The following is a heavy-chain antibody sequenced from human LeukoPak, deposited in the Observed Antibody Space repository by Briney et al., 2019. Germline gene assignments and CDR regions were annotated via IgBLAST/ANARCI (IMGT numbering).Heavy chain of an antibody. CDR1: GGSISSYY. CDR3: ARHTVGANYGDYNYFDY. J-gene: IGHJ4*02. V-gene: IGHV4-59*08. CDR2: IYYSGST. D-gene: IGHD4-17*01. Sequence: SETLSLTCTVSGGSISSYYWSWLRQPPGKGLEWIGYIYYSGSTNYNPSLKSRVTISVDTSKNQFSLKLSSVTAADTAVYYCARHTVGANYGDYNYFDYWGQGTLVTVSS.